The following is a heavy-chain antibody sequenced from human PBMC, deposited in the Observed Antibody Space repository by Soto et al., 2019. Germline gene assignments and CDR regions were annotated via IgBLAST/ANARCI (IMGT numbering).Heavy chain of an antibody. CDR2: IYYSGST. CDR1: GSSISSSSYY. V-gene: IGHV4-39*01. D-gene: IGHD6-19*01. CDR3: VRLSSGWYLGALDY. J-gene: IGHJ4*02. Sequence: QLQLQESGPGLVKHSETLSLTCPVSGSSISSSSYYWGWIRQPPGMGLEWIGSIYYSGSTYYNPSLKSRDTMSVDTSKDQVSLKLSSVTAADTAVYYWVRLSSGWYLGALDYWGQGTLVTVSS.